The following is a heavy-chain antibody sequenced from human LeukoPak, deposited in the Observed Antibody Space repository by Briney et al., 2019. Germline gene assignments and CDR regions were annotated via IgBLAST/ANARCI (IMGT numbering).Heavy chain of an antibody. J-gene: IGHJ4*02. CDR1: GFTFSDYG. Sequence: PGGSLRLSCAASGFTFSDYGMTWVRQAPGKGLEWVSVISGTGASTYYADSVKGRFTISRDNSRDNSNNMMYLQMNGLRADDTAVYYCAKTRAGYVLRAGSLDYWGQGTLVTVSS. D-gene: IGHD5-12*01. CDR2: ISGTGAST. CDR3: AKTRAGYVLRAGSLDY. V-gene: IGHV3-23*01.